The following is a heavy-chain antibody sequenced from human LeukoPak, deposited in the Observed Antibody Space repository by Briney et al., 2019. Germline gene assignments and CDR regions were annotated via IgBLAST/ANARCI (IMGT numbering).Heavy chain of an antibody. D-gene: IGHD2-15*01. J-gene: IGHJ4*02. V-gene: IGHV3-30*02. CDR1: GFTFSSYG. Sequence: PGGSLRLSCAASGFTFSSYGMHSVPQAPGKGLEWVAFIRYDGSNKYYADSVKGRFTISRDNSKNTLYLQMNSLRAEDTAVYYCAKSARRYCSGGSCYYFDYWGQGTLVTVSS. CDR2: IRYDGSNK. CDR3: AKSARRYCSGGSCYYFDY.